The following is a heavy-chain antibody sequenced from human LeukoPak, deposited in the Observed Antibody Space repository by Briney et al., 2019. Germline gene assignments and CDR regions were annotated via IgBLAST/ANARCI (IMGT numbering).Heavy chain of an antibody. J-gene: IGHJ4*02. Sequence: ASVKVSCKASGYTFTSYYMHWVRQAPGQGLEWMGIINPSGGSTSCAQKFQGRVTMTRDTSTSTVYMELSSLRSEDTAVYYCARGGPSYDSSGYYYFDFDYWGQGTLVTVSS. V-gene: IGHV1-46*01. CDR1: GYTFTSYY. CDR3: ARGGPSYDSSGYYYFDFDY. D-gene: IGHD3-22*01. CDR2: INPSGGST.